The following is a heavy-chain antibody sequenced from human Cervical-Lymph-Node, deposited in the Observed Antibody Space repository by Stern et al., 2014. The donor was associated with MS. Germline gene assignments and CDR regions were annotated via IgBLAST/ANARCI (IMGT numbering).Heavy chain of an antibody. Sequence: QLLQPGPEVKKPGTSVKVSCKASGFTFTSSAVQWVRQARGQRLEWIGWIVVGSGNTNYAQKFQERVTITRDMSTSTAYMELSSLRSEDTAVYYCAADQDYGDYGDLFDYWGQGTLVTVSS. D-gene: IGHD4-17*01. CDR1: GFTFTSSA. V-gene: IGHV1-58*01. CDR3: AADQDYGDYGDLFDY. J-gene: IGHJ4*02. CDR2: IVVGSGNT.